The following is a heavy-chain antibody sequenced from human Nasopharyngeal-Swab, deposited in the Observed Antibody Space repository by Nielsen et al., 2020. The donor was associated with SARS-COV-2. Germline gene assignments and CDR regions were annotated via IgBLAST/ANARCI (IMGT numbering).Heavy chain of an antibody. Sequence: ASVKVSCKAFGYTFINFHMNWLRQAPGQGLEWIGWINPYTGDTKYAETFQGRVTMTRDTSVNTAYMELRSLRSDDTAVYYCAAVGGRGLFDPWGQGTLVTVSS. CDR2: INPYTGDT. D-gene: IGHD1-26*01. CDR3: AAVGGRGLFDP. CDR1: GYTFINFH. V-gene: IGHV1-2*02. J-gene: IGHJ5*02.